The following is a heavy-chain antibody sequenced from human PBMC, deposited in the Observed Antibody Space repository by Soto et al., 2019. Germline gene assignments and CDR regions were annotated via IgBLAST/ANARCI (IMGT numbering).Heavy chain of an antibody. CDR2: IYYSGST. CDR1: GGSINSYY. CDR3: ARDFPGSSCFDH. J-gene: IGHJ4*02. Sequence: SETLSLTCTVSGGSINSYYWRWIRQPPGKRLEWIGYIYYSGSTNYNPSLKSRVTMSVDTSKNQFSLQLTSVTAADTAVYYWARDFPGSSCFDHWGQGTLVTVS. V-gene: IGHV4-59*01. D-gene: IGHD6-19*01.